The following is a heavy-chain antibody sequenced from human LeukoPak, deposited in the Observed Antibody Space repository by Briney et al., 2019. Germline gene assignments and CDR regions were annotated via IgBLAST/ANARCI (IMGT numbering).Heavy chain of an antibody. Sequence: PGGSLRLSCAASGFTFSSYWMSWVRQAPGKGLEWVANIKQDESEKYYADSVKGRFTISRDNAKNSLYLQMNSLRAEDTALYYRAKAAIFGVAIDYWGQGTLVTVSS. CDR3: AKAAIFGVAIDY. CDR2: IKQDESEK. V-gene: IGHV3-7*03. J-gene: IGHJ4*02. D-gene: IGHD3-3*01. CDR1: GFTFSSYW.